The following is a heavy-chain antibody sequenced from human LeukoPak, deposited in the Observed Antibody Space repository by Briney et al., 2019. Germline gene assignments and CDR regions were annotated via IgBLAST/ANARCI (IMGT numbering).Heavy chain of an antibody. CDR2: INWNGGST. CDR1: GFTFDDYG. J-gene: IGHJ4*02. Sequence: GGSLRLSCAASGFTFDDYGMSWVRQAPGKGLEWVSGINWNGGSTGYADSVKGRFTISRDNAKNSLYLQMNSLRAEDTALYYCARGFCTNGVCYLFDYWGQRTLVTVSS. V-gene: IGHV3-20*04. D-gene: IGHD2-8*01. CDR3: ARGFCTNGVCYLFDY.